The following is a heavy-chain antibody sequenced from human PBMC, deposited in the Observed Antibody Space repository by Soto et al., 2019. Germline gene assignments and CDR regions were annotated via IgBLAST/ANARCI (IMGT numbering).Heavy chain of an antibody. Sequence: QVQLQESGPGLVKPSETLSLTCTVSGGSISSYYWSWIRQPPGKGLEWIGYIYYSGSTNYNPSLKSRVPISVDTSKNQLSLKLSSVTAAYTAVYYCARVSAYGSGSYPIFDYWGQGTLVTVSS. V-gene: IGHV4-59*01. CDR3: ARVSAYGSGSYPIFDY. D-gene: IGHD3-10*01. J-gene: IGHJ4*02. CDR1: GGSISSYY. CDR2: IYYSGST.